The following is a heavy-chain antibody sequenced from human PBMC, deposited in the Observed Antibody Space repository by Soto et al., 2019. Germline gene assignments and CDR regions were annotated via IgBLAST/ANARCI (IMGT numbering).Heavy chain of an antibody. Sequence: QLQLQESGPGLVKPSETLSLTCTVSGGSISSSSYYWGWIRQPPGKGLEWIGSIYYSGSTYYNPSLKSRVTITVDTAKNQFSLKLSSVTAADTAVYYCARHVKGGRGIVVVVAAPSPTSLYFDLWGRGTLVTVSS. J-gene: IGHJ2*01. CDR3: ARHVKGGRGIVVVVAAPSPTSLYFDL. CDR2: IYYSGST. D-gene: IGHD2-15*01. V-gene: IGHV4-39*01. CDR1: GGSISSSSYY.